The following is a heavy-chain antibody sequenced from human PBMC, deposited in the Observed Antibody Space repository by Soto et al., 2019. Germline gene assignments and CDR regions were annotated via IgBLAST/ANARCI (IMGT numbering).Heavy chain of an antibody. J-gene: IGHJ6*02. V-gene: IGHV4-34*02. CDR1: GGSFSAYY. Sequence: QVQLQQWGAGLLKPSDTLSLACAVSGGSFSAYYWSWIRQAPGKGLEFIGEVDHSGSPRYNPSLQSRVTMSVDTSKNQLSLTLNSVTAADTAVYFCARVRKKRHFYNYGLDVWGQGTAVTVSS. CDR3: ARVRKKRHFYNYGLDV. CDR2: VDHSGSP.